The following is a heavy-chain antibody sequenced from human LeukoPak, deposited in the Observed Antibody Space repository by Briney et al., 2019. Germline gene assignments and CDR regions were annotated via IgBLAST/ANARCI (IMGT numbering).Heavy chain of an antibody. Sequence: ASVKVSCKASGYTFTGYYMHWVRQAPGQGLEWMGWINPNSGGTNYAQKFQGRVTMTRDTSISTAYMELSRLRSDDTAVYYCARVFNGRDGYLIDYWGQGTLVTVSS. CDR2: INPNSGGT. CDR3: ARVFNGRDGYLIDY. D-gene: IGHD5-24*01. V-gene: IGHV1-2*02. CDR1: GYTFTGYY. J-gene: IGHJ4*02.